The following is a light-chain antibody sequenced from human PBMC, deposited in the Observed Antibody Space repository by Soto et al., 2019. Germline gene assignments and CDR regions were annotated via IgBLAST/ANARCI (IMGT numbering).Light chain of an antibody. V-gene: IGLV3-1*01. Sequence: SYELTQPPSVSVSPGQTASITCSGAKLGDKYACWYQQKPRQSPVLVIYQDSKRPSGIPERFSGSNSGNTATLTISGTQAMDEADYYCQAWDTFIGVFGGGTKLTVL. CDR1: KLGDKY. J-gene: IGLJ2*01. CDR3: QAWDTFIGV. CDR2: QDS.